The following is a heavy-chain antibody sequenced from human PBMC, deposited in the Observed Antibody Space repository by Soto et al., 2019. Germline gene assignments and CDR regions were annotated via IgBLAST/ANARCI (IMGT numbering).Heavy chain of an antibody. CDR2: INGGNGNT. CDR3: AREGVAAGNINFDY. V-gene: IGHV1-3*01. J-gene: IGHJ4*02. D-gene: IGHD6-25*01. CDR1: GYTFTNYA. Sequence: ASVKVSCKASGYTFTNYAMHWVRQAPGQRLEWMGWINGGNGNTKYSPKLQDRVTITRDTSASTAYMELSSLRSEDTALYYCAREGVAAGNINFDYWGQGTLVTVSS.